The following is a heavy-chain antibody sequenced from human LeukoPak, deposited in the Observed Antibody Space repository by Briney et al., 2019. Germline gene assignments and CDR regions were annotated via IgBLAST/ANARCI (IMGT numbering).Heavy chain of an antibody. Sequence: SETLSLTCTVSGGSVSSGSYYWSWIRQPPGKGLEWIGYIYYSGSTNYNPSLKSRVTISVDTSKNQFSLKLSSVTAADTAVYYCAREPENCYDFWSGYQDWGQGTLVTVSS. CDR2: IYYSGST. V-gene: IGHV4-61*01. CDR3: AREPENCYDFWSGYQD. J-gene: IGHJ4*02. CDR1: GGSVSSGSYY. D-gene: IGHD3-3*01.